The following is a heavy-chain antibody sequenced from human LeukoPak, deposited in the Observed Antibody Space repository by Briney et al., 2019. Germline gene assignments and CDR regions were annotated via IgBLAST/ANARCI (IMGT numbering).Heavy chain of an antibody. D-gene: IGHD3-10*01. CDR1: GYTFTSYD. CDR2: MNPNSCNT. J-gene: IGHJ5*02. CDR3: ARGGLYGSGSYYS. V-gene: IGHV1-8*01. Sequence: ASVKVSCKASGYTFTSYDINWLRQATGQGLAGMGWMNPNSCNTGYAQNFQGRVTMNRNTSISPAYMKLSSLRTEDTAVYYCARGGLYGSGSYYSWGQGTLVTASS.